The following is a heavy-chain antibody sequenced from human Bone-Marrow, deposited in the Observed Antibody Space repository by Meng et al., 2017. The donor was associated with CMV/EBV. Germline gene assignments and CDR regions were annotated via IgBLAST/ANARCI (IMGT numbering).Heavy chain of an antibody. CDR1: GFTFSSYD. CDR3: AREEWLSVPALVDYYYYGMDV. Sequence: GESLKISCAASGFTFSSYDMHWVRQATGKGLEWVSAIGTAGDTYYPGSVKGRFTISRENAKNSLYLQMNSLRAGDTAVYYCAREEWLSVPALVDYYYYGMDVWGQGTTVTVSS. CDR2: IGTAGDT. V-gene: IGHV3-13*01. D-gene: IGHD3-3*01. J-gene: IGHJ6*02.